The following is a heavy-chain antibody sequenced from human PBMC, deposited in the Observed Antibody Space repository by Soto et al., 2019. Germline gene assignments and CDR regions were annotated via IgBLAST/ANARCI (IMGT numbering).Heavy chain of an antibody. J-gene: IGHJ6*02. CDR1: GGTFSSYT. CDR3: ASPGVGYYYGMDV. V-gene: IGHV1-69*02. D-gene: IGHD3-10*01. Sequence: GASVKVSCKASGGTFSSYTISWVRQAPGQGLEWMGRIIPILGIANYAQKFQGRVTITADKSTSTAYMELSSLRSEDTAVYYCASPGVGYYYGMDVWGQGTTVTVS. CDR2: IIPILGIA.